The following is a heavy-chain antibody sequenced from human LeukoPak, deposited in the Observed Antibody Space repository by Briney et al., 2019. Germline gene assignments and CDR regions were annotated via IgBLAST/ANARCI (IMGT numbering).Heavy chain of an antibody. CDR3: AKDPQYQLLSYLDC. J-gene: IGHJ4*02. CDR1: GFTFSSYA. D-gene: IGHD2-2*01. V-gene: IGHV3-23*01. Sequence: GGSLRLSWAASGFTFSSYAMSWVRQAPGKGLEWVSAISGSGSSTYYADSVKGRFTISRDNSKNTLYLQMNSLRAEDTAVYYCAKDPQYQLLSYLDCWGQGTLVTVSS. CDR2: ISGSGSST.